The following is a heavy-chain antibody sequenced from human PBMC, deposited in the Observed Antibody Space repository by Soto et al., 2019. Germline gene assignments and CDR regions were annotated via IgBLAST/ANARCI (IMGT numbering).Heavy chain of an antibody. Sequence: QVQLVQSGAEVKKPGSSVKVSCKASGGTFSSYAISWVRQAPGQGLEWMGGIIPIFGTANYAQKFQGRVTITADESTCTAYMELSSLRSEDTAVYYCASPPDYSSGYYYYFDYWGQGTLVTVSS. CDR3: ASPPDYSSGYYYYFDY. CDR2: IIPIFGTA. CDR1: GGTFSSYA. J-gene: IGHJ4*02. V-gene: IGHV1-69*01. D-gene: IGHD3-22*01.